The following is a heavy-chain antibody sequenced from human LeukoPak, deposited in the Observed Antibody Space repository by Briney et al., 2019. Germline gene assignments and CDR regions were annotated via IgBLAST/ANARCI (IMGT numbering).Heavy chain of an antibody. J-gene: IGHJ4*02. D-gene: IGHD6-6*01. CDR3: AKDRIAARLTYFDY. CDR1: GFTFSSYA. Sequence: GALRLSCAASGFTFSSYAMSWVRQAPGKGLEWVSAISGSGGSTYYADSVKGRFTISRGNSKNTLYLQMNSLRAEDTAVYYCAKDRIAARLTYFDYWGQGTLVTVSS. CDR2: ISGSGGST. V-gene: IGHV3-23*01.